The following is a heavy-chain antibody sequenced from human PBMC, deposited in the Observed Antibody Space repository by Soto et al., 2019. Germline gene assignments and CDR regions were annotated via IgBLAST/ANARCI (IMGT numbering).Heavy chain of an antibody. CDR3: ARSPRSSPYFDY. Sequence: PGESLKISCKASGYTFSNFWIAWVRQLPGKGLEYMGIIYPGDSETRYSPSFHGKVTISADRSIGTAYLQWSSLEASDSAFYFCARSPRSSPYFDYWGQGALVTVSS. J-gene: IGHJ4*02. D-gene: IGHD6-13*01. V-gene: IGHV5-51*01. CDR1: GYTFSNFW. CDR2: IYPGDSET.